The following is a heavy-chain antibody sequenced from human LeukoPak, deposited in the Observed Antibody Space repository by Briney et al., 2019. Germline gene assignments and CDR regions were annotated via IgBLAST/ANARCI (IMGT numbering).Heavy chain of an antibody. CDR1: GYTFTSYD. J-gene: IGHJ6*03. V-gene: IGHV1-8*01. Sequence: GASVKVSCKASGYTFTSYDINWVRQATGQGLEWMGWMNPNSGNTGYAQKFQGRATMTRNTSISTAYMELSSLRSEDTAVYYCARDSPYSSSYFYYYCYMDVWGKGTTVTVSS. CDR3: ARDSPYSSSYFYYYCYMDV. CDR2: MNPNSGNT. D-gene: IGHD6-13*01.